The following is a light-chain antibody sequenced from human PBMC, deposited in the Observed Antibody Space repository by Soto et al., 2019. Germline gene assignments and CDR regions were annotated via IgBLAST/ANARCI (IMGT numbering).Light chain of an antibody. V-gene: IGKV3-20*01. J-gene: IGKJ1*01. CDR3: QQYGASPWT. Sequence: EIVLTQSPGTLSLSPGERATLSCRASQSVGNNYLAWYQQKPGQAPRLLIYAASNRAAGIPDRFSGSGSGSDFTLTISRLEPEDFAVYYCQQYGASPWTFGQGSKVEIK. CDR1: QSVGNNY. CDR2: AAS.